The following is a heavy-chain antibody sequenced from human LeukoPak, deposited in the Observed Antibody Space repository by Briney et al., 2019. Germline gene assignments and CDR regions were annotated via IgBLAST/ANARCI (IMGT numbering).Heavy chain of an antibody. CDR2: IYSGGST. Sequence: GGSLRLSCAASGFTVSRNYMSWVRQAPGKGLEWVSVIYSGGSTYYADSVKGRFTISRDNSKNTLYLQMNSLRAEDTAVYYCARDQYGDYSVDYWGQGTLVTVAS. V-gene: IGHV3-53*01. CDR3: ARDQYGDYSVDY. J-gene: IGHJ4*02. D-gene: IGHD4-17*01. CDR1: GFTVSRNY.